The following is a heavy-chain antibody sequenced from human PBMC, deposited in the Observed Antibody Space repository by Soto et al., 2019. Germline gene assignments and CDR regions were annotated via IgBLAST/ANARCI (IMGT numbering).Heavy chain of an antibody. D-gene: IGHD3-10*01. CDR2: INVANGDT. CDR1: GYTFPAYP. V-gene: IGHV1-3*01. CDR3: ARKDYYGAGIYYFDH. Sequence: ASVKVSCKASGYTFPAYPMHWVRQAPGQRLEWMGWINVANGDTGYSQKFQGRVTVTRDTSASTVYMELGSLTSEDTAVYYCARKDYYGAGIYYFDHWGQGTLVNVSS. J-gene: IGHJ4*02.